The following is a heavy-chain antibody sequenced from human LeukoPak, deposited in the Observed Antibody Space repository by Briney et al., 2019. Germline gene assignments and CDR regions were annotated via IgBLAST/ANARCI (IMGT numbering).Heavy chain of an antibody. Sequence: GGSLRLSCAASGFTFSSYAMNWVRQAPGKGLEWVSTINTSGGSTYYADSVKGRFTISRDNSKETLYLQVNSLRAEDTAVYYCARFYSSSGFDYWGQGTLVTVSS. CDR3: ARFYSSSGFDY. CDR1: GFTFSSYA. J-gene: IGHJ4*02. V-gene: IGHV3-23*01. CDR2: INTSGGST. D-gene: IGHD6-13*01.